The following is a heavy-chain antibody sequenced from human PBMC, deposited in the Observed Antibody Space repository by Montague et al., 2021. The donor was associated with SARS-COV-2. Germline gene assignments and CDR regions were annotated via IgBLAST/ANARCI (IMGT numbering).Heavy chain of an antibody. V-gene: IGHV4-61*02. CDR1: GDSIRSGTYY. D-gene: IGHD2-15*01. CDR2: IYTSGST. J-gene: IGHJ4*02. Sequence: TLSLTCTVSGDSIRSGTYYWNWVRQPAGKGLEWIGRIYTSGSTNYNPSLNSRVTMSVDTSKNQFSLRLSSVTAADTAVYYCARDQPAYCTGGSCHPFDYWGQGTLVTVSS. CDR3: ARDQPAYCTGGSCHPFDY.